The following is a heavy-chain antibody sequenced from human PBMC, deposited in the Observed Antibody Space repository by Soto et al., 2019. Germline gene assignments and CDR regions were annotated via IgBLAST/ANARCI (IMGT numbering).Heavy chain of an antibody. J-gene: IGHJ4*02. CDR1: GGSISSYY. Sequence: QVQLQESGPGLVKPSETLSLTCTVSGGSISSYYWSWIRQPPGKGLEWIGYIYYSGSTNYNPSLTSRITISVDTSKNQFSLKLSSVTAADTAVYYCARVSGLSSSNDFWSGPFDYWGQGTLFTVSS. V-gene: IGHV4-59*01. CDR2: IYYSGST. CDR3: ARVSGLSSSNDFWSGPFDY. D-gene: IGHD3-3*01.